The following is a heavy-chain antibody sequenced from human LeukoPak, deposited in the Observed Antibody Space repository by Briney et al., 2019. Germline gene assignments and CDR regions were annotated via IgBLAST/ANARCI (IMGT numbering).Heavy chain of an antibody. Sequence: GASVKVSCKASGGTFSSYAISWVRQAPGQGLEWMGGIIPIFGTANYAQKFQGRVTITADKSTSTAYMELSSLRSEDTAVYYCARDTYYYDSSGYYNRYNWFDPWGQGTLVTVSS. D-gene: IGHD3-22*01. J-gene: IGHJ5*02. CDR2: IIPIFGTA. CDR3: ARDTYYYDSSGYYNRYNWFDP. V-gene: IGHV1-69*06. CDR1: GGTFSSYA.